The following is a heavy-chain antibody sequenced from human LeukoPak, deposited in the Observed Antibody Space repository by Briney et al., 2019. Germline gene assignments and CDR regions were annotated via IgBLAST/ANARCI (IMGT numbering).Heavy chain of an antibody. CDR3: ARGGTAMVKRLDY. V-gene: IGHV3-21*01. J-gene: IGHJ4*02. Sequence: GGSLRLSCAASGFTFSSYAMSWVRQAPGKGLEWVSSISSSSSYIYYADSVKGRFTISRDNAKNSLYLQMNSLRAEDTAVYYCARGGTAMVKRLDYWGQGTLVTVSS. D-gene: IGHD5-18*01. CDR1: GFTFSSYA. CDR2: ISSSSSYI.